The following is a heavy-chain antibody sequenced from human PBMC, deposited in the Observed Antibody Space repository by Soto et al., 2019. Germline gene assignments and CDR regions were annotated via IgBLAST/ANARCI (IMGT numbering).Heavy chain of an antibody. Sequence: SVKVSCKASGGTFSSYAISWVRQAPGQGLEWMGGIIPIFGTANYAQKFQGRVTITADESTSTACMELSSLRSEDTAVYYCARRGLIGVVPAAMDYYYGMDVWGQGTTVTVSS. D-gene: IGHD2-2*01. J-gene: IGHJ6*02. CDR1: GGTFSSYA. CDR3: ARRGLIGVVPAAMDYYYGMDV. V-gene: IGHV1-69*13. CDR2: IIPIFGTA.